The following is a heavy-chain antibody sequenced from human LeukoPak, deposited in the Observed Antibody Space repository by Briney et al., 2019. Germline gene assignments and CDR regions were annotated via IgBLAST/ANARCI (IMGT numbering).Heavy chain of an antibody. CDR1: GFTFSSYW. V-gene: IGHV3-7*01. D-gene: IGHD4-17*01. CDR2: IKQDGSEK. J-gene: IGHJ6*03. CDR3: ARTYGKVYYYYYMDV. Sequence: PGGSLRLSCAASGFTFSSYWMSWVRQAPGKGLEWVANIKQDGSEKYYVDSVKGRFTISRDNAKNSLYLQMNSLRAEDTAVYYCARTYGKVYYYYYMDVWGKGTTVTISS.